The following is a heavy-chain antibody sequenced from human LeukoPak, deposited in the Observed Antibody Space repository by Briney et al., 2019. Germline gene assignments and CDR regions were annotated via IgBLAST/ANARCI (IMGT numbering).Heavy chain of an antibody. CDR1: GFTFSSYG. CDR2: IRYDGSNK. J-gene: IGHJ3*02. V-gene: IGHV3-30*02. CDR3: AKGRVDAIRNAFDM. D-gene: IGHD1-14*01. Sequence: GGSLRLSCAASGFTFSSYGMHSVRQAPGKGLEWVAFIRYDGSNKYYADSVKGRFTSSRDNSKNTLYLQMNSVRAEDTAVCFCAKGRVDAIRNAFDMWAEGTMVTVFS.